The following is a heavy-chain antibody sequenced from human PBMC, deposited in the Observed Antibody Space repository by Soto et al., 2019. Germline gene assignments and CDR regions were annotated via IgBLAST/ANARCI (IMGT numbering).Heavy chain of an antibody. V-gene: IGHV4-4*02. CDR3: ARAGAAADAGEDYYYYGMVV. CDR2: IYHSGST. CDR1: GGSISSSNW. J-gene: IGHJ6*02. D-gene: IGHD6-13*01. Sequence: SETLSLTCAVSGGSISSSNWWSWVRQPPGKGLEWIGEIYHSGSTNYDPSLKSRVTISVDKSKNHFYLKLSSVTAADTAVYYCARAGAAADAGEDYYYYGMVVWGQGTTVTVSS.